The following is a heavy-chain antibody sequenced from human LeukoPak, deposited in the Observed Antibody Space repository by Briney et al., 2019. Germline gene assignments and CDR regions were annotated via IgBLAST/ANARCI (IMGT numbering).Heavy chain of an antibody. Sequence: PSQTLSLTCTVSGGSISSGSYYWSWIRQPAGKGLEWIGRIYTSGSTNYTPSLKSRVTISVDTSKNQFSLKLSSVTAADTAVYYCARDGMATTDTWGQGTLVTVSS. V-gene: IGHV4-61*02. CDR2: IYTSGST. D-gene: IGHD5-24*01. J-gene: IGHJ5*02. CDR3: ARDGMATTDT. CDR1: GGSISSGSYY.